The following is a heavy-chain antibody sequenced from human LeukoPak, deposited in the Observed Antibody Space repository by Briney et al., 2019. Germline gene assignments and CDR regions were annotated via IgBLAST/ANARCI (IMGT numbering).Heavy chain of an antibody. CDR2: IYSGGST. Sequence: GGSLRLSCAASGFTFSSYAMSWVRQAPGKGLEWVSVIYSGGSTYYADSVKGRFTISRDNSKNTLYLQMNSLRAEDTAVYYCASEIDSNYFDYWGQGTLVTVSS. J-gene: IGHJ4*02. D-gene: IGHD3-22*01. CDR1: GFTFSSYA. V-gene: IGHV3-66*01. CDR3: ASEIDSNYFDY.